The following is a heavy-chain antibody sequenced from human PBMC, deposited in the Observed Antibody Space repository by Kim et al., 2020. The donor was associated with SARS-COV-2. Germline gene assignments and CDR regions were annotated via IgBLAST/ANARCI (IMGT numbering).Heavy chain of an antibody. CDR2: ISGSGGST. D-gene: IGHD1-26*01. CDR1: GFTFSSYA. J-gene: IGHJ4*02. CDR3: AKGIVGATTLAYFDY. V-gene: IGHV3-23*01. Sequence: GGSLRLSCAASGFTFSSYAMSWVRQAPGKGLEWVSAISGSGGSTYYADSVKGRFTISRDNSKNTLYLQMNSLRAEDTAVYYCAKGIVGATTLAYFDYWGQGTLVTVSS.